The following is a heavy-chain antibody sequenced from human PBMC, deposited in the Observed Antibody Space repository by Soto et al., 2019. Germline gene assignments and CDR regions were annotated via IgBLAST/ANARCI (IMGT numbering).Heavy chain of an antibody. V-gene: IGHV5-51*01. D-gene: IGHD2-2*01. CDR2: IYPGDSDT. Sequence: GESLKISCKGSGFSFTSYWIGWVRQMPGKGLEWMGIIYPGDSDTRYSPSFQGQVTISAAKSISTAYLQWSSLKASNTAMYYCARQEDIGYCSSTSCQTAYFDYWGQGTLVTVSS. CDR1: GFSFTSYW. J-gene: IGHJ4*02. CDR3: ARQEDIGYCSSTSCQTAYFDY.